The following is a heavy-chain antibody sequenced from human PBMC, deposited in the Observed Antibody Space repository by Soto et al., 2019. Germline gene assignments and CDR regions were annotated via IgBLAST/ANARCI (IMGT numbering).Heavy chain of an antibody. Sequence: QVQLVQSGAEVKKPGSSVKVSCKASGGTFSSNAIHWVRQAPGQGLEWMGGIIPIFGTTNYAQKFQGRVTITAEKCTSTGYRELSSLRSEDTAVYYCARGGTPAIVATRGKNWLDPWGQGTLVTVSS. CDR3: ARGGTPAIVATRGKNWLDP. V-gene: IGHV1-69*06. D-gene: IGHD5-12*01. J-gene: IGHJ5*02. CDR2: IIPIFGTT. CDR1: GGTFSSNA.